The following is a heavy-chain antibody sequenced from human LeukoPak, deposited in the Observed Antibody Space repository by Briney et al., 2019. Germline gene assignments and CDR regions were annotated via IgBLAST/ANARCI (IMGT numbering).Heavy chain of an antibody. Sequence: GGSLRLSCAASGFTFSSYNMNWVRQAPGKGLEWVSYISSSSRTIYYADSVKGRFTISRDNAKNSLYLQMNSLRAEDTAVYYCARWTFVYYMDVWGKGTTVTVSS. J-gene: IGHJ6*03. V-gene: IGHV3-48*04. D-gene: IGHD3/OR15-3a*01. CDR2: ISSSSRTI. CDR3: ARWTFVYYMDV. CDR1: GFTFSSYN.